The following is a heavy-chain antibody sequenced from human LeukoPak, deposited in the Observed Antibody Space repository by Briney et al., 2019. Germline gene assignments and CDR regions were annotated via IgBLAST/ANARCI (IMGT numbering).Heavy chain of an antibody. CDR3: ASLTYYDFWSGYLGY. D-gene: IGHD3-3*01. V-gene: IGHV4-39*01. CDR2: IYYSGST. Sequence: PSETLSLTCTVSGGSISSSSYYWGWIRQPPGKGLEWIGSIYYSGSTHYNPSLKSRVTISVDTSKNQFSLKLSSVTAADTAVYYCASLTYYDFWSGYLGYWGQGTLVTVSS. CDR1: GGSISSSSYY. J-gene: IGHJ4*02.